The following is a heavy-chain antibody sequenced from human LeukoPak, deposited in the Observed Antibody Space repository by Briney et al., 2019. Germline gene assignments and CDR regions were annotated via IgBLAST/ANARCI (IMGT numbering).Heavy chain of an antibody. V-gene: IGHV4-59*01. CDR3: ARGVELVHYYYYYMDV. CDR2: IYYSGST. J-gene: IGHJ6*03. CDR1: GGSISSYY. Sequence: PSETLSLTCTVSGGSISSYYWSWIRQPPGKGLEWIGYIYYSGSTNYNPSLKSRVTISVDTSKNQFSLKLSSVTAADTAVYYCARGVELVHYYYYYMDVWGKGTTVTVSS. D-gene: IGHD6-13*01.